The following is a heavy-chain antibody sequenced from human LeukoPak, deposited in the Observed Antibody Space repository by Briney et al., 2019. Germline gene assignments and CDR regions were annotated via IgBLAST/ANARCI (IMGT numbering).Heavy chain of an antibody. J-gene: IGHJ5*02. Sequence: GGSLRLSCAASGFTFSNNWMTWVRQAPGKGLEWVAVISYDGSNKYYADSVKGRFTISRDNSKNTLYLQMNSLRAEDTAVYYCARDKLWFGELFKGDWFDPWGQGTLVTVSS. CDR3: ARDKLWFGELFKGDWFDP. D-gene: IGHD3-10*01. V-gene: IGHV3-30-3*01. CDR2: ISYDGSNK. CDR1: GFTFSNNW.